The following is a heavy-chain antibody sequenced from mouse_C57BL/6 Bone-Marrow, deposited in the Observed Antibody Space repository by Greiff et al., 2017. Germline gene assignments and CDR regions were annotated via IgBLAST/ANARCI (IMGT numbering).Heavy chain of an antibody. CDR2: FHPYNDDT. V-gene: IGHV1-47*01. J-gene: IGHJ2*01. CDR1: GYTFTTYP. CDR3: SIYDYDEGYFDY. Sequence: QVQLQQSGAELVKPGASVKMSCKASGYTFTTYPIEWMKQNHGKSLEWIGNFHPYNDDTKYNEKFKGKGTLTVEKSSSTVYLELSRLTSDVSSVYYCSIYDYDEGYFDYWGQGTTLTVSS. D-gene: IGHD2-4*01.